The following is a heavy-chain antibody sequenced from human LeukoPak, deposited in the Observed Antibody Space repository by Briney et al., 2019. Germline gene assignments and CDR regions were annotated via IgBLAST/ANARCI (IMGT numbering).Heavy chain of an antibody. Sequence: SQTLSLTCTVSGGSISSGGYYWSWIRQHPGKGLEWIGYIYYSGSTYYNPSLKSRVTISVDTSKNQFSLKLSSVTAADTAVYYCARTLNYYDSSGLLLYYFDYWGQGTLVTVSS. D-gene: IGHD3-22*01. J-gene: IGHJ4*02. V-gene: IGHV4-31*03. CDR1: GGSISSGGYY. CDR2: IYYSGST. CDR3: ARTLNYYDSSGLLLYYFDY.